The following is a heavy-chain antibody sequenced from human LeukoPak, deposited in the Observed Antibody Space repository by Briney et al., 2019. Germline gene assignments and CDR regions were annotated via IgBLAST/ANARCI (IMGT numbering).Heavy chain of an antibody. CDR2: IIPVFGTP. CDR1: GGTLSSYA. Sequence: GASVKVSCKASGGTLSSYAISWVRQPPGQGLEWMGGIIPVFGTPKYAQKFQGRVTITADESTSTANMELSSLRSEDTRVYYCASPRGSYTPVLYYFHYWGQGTLVTVSS. J-gene: IGHJ4*02. V-gene: IGHV1-69*13. D-gene: IGHD1-26*01. CDR3: ASPRGSYTPVLYYFHY.